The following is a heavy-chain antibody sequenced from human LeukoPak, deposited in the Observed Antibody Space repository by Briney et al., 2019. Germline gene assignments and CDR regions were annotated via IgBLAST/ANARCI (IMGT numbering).Heavy chain of an antibody. V-gene: IGHV1-2*02. CDR3: ARGGGYCSGGSCYSYPYYYYYMDV. CDR1: GYTFTGYY. J-gene: IGHJ6*03. Sequence: ASVKVSCKASGYTFTGYYMHWVRQAPGQGPEWMGWINPNSGGTNYAQKFQGRVTMTRDTSISAAYMGLSRLRSDDTAVYYCARGGGYCSGGSCYSYPYYYYYMDVWGKGTTVTVSS. CDR2: INPNSGGT. D-gene: IGHD2-15*01.